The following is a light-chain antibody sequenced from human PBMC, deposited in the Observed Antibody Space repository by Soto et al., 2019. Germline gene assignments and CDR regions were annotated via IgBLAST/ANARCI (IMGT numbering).Light chain of an antibody. CDR3: QHYNSYSEE. J-gene: IGKJ1*01. CDR2: KAS. V-gene: IGKV1-5*03. CDR1: QGIGNA. Sequence: MQMTQSPSSLSASVGDRVTISCRASQGIGNALGWYQQKPGKAPKLLIYKASTLKSGVPSRFSGSGSGTEFTLTISSLQPDDFATYYCQHYNSYSEEFGQGTKVDIK.